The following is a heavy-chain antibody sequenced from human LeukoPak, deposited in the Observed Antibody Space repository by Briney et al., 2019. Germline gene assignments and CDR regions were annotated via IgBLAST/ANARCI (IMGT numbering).Heavy chain of an antibody. CDR2: IYSGGST. J-gene: IGHJ6*02. CDR3: ARYSGYVVGMDV. D-gene: IGHD5-12*01. Sequence: AGSLRLSCAASGFTFSDYYMSWIRQAPGKGLEWVSVIYSGGSTYYADSVKGRFTISRHNSKNTLYLQMNSLRAEDTAVYYCARYSGYVVGMDVWGQGTTVTVSS. CDR1: GFTFSDYY. V-gene: IGHV3-53*04.